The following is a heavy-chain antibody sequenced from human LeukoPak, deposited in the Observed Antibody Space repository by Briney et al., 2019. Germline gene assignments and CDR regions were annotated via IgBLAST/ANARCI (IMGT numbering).Heavy chain of an antibody. J-gene: IGHJ4*02. CDR3: ARDTTTTVTGACGY. CDR1: GFTFSSFS. Sequence: PGGSLRLSCAASGFTFSSFSMNWVRQAPGKGLEWLSFISSSLSPKYYAESVKGRFTISRDNAKNSLYLQMNSLRAEDTAVYYCARDTTTTVTGACGYWGQGTLVTVSS. V-gene: IGHV3-48*04. CDR2: ISSSLSPK. D-gene: IGHD4-17*01.